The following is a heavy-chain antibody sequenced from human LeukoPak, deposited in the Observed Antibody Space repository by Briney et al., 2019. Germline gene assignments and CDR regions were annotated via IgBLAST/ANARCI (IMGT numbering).Heavy chain of an antibody. V-gene: IGHV3-30*18. D-gene: IGHD2/OR15-2a*01. Sequence: GRSLRLSCAASGFSFSNYGMNWVRQAPGKGPEWVAIISSDGRTQIYTDSVKGRFTISRDNLKKTLNLQMDYLEAEDTAVYYCAKEEGWGVNSFDMWGQGTMVTVST. CDR1: GFSFSNYG. J-gene: IGHJ3*02. CDR3: AKEEGWGVNSFDM. CDR2: ISSDGRTQ.